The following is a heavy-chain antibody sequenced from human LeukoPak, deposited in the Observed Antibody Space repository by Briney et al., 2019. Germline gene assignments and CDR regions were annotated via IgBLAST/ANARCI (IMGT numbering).Heavy chain of an antibody. CDR3: ARDRIATNQWGYYYHYGMDV. CDR2: INHSGST. Sequence: SETLSLTCAVYGGSFSGYYWSWIRQPPGKGLEWIGEINHSGSTNYNPSLKSRVTISVDTSKNQFSLKLSSVTAADTAVYYCARDRIATNQWGYYYHYGMDVWGQGTTVTVSS. J-gene: IGHJ6*02. CDR1: GGSFSGYY. V-gene: IGHV4-34*01. D-gene: IGHD6-13*01.